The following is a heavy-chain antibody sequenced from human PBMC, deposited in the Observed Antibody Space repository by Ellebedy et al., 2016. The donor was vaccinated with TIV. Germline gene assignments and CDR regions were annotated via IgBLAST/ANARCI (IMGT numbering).Heavy chain of an antibody. CDR3: ARVSGASYYYYGMDV. Sequence: GGSLRLSXAASGFTVSSNYMSWVRQAPGKGLEWVANIKQDGSEKYYVDSVKGRFTISRDNAKNSLYLQMNSLRAEDTAVYYCARVSGASYYYYGMDVWGQGTTVTVSS. CDR2: IKQDGSEK. J-gene: IGHJ6*02. V-gene: IGHV3-7*01. D-gene: IGHD1-26*01. CDR1: GFTVSSNY.